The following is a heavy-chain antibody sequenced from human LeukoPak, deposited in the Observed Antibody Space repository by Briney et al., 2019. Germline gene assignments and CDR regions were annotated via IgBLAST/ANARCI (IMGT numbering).Heavy chain of an antibody. D-gene: IGHD1-26*01. Sequence: SGGSLRLSCAAPGFTFSNYGMHWVRPAPGKGLPWVAFIRYDGSSEQYAASVKGRFTISRDNSQNTLYLQMNSLRAEDTAVYYCALRGCGQRKEHDYWGQGTLVTVSS. CDR3: ALRGCGQRKEHDY. J-gene: IGHJ4*02. V-gene: IGHV3-30*02. CDR2: IRYDGSSE. CDR1: GFTFSNYG.